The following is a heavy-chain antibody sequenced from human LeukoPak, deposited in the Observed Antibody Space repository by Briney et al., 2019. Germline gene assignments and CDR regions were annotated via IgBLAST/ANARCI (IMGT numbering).Heavy chain of an antibody. Sequence: GGSLRLSCAASGITFRSYAMSWVRQAPGRGLEWISSISGTSGTGGTHYADSVKGRFTISTDSSKNTLYLQVNSLRAEDTAIYYCAKGNIWSGKRDWFDSWGQGTLVTVSS. J-gene: IGHJ5*01. V-gene: IGHV3-23*01. CDR1: GITFRSYA. CDR2: ISGTSGTGGT. D-gene: IGHD3-3*01. CDR3: AKGNIWSGKRDWFDS.